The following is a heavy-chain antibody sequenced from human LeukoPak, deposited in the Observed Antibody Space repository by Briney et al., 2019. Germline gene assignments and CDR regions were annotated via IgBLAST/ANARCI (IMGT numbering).Heavy chain of an antibody. D-gene: IGHD5-12*01. V-gene: IGHV4-4*02. CDR2: IYHNGNA. CDR1: GGSISTNNW. CDR3: ARGPSVAAHLDY. Sequence: SETLSLTCAVSGGSISTNNWWGWVRRPPGKGLEWIGEIYHNGNANYNPSLKSRLTILVNKSKNQFSLNLSSVTAADTAVYYCARGPSVAAHLDYWGQGTLVTVTS. J-gene: IGHJ4*02.